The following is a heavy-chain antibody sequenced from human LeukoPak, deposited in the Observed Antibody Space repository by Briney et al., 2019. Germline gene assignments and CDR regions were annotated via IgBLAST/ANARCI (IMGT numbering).Heavy chain of an antibody. Sequence: MPSETLSLTCAVYGGSFSGYYWSWIRQPPGKGLEWIGEINHSGSTNYNPSLKSRVTISVDTSKNQFSLKLSSVTAADTAVYYCARGPPRYDFWSGYFYYYYYMDVWGKGTTVTVSS. J-gene: IGHJ6*03. D-gene: IGHD3-3*01. CDR3: ARGPPRYDFWSGYFYYYYYMDV. CDR1: GGSFSGYY. V-gene: IGHV4-34*01. CDR2: INHSGST.